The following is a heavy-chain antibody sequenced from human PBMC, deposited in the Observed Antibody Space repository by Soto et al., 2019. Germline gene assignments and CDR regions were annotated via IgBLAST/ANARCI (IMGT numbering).Heavy chain of an antibody. CDR1: GDSISGGASF. Sequence: SETLSLTCTVSGDSISGGASFWSWIRQPPGKGLEWIANVYYSGSSYYNPSLKSRLTISVDTTKNQFSLKLSSVTAADTAVYYCARVSSGSYRSGWFDPWGQGTLVTVSS. D-gene: IGHD1-26*01. CDR3: ARVSSGSYRSGWFDP. J-gene: IGHJ5*02. CDR2: VYYSGSS. V-gene: IGHV4-30-4*01.